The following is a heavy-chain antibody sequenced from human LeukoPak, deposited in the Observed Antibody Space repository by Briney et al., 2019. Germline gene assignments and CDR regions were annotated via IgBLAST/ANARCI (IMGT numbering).Heavy chain of an antibody. Sequence: GASVKVSCKASGYTFTSYDINWVRQATGQGLEWMGWMNPDSENTGYAQKFRGRVTMTRNTSTSTAYMELSSLRSEDTAVYYCTRGDLMVRGVNPFDPWGRGTLVTVSS. V-gene: IGHV1-8*01. CDR2: MNPDSENT. D-gene: IGHD3-10*01. CDR1: GYTFTSYD. J-gene: IGHJ5*02. CDR3: TRGDLMVRGVNPFDP.